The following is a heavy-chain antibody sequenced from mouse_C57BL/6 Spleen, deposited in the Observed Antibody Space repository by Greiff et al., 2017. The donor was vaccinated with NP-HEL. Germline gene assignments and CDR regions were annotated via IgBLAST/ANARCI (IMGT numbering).Heavy chain of an antibody. D-gene: IGHD3-2*02. J-gene: IGHJ3*01. CDR2: IYIGNGYP. Sequence: VQLQQSGAELVRPGSSVKMSCKTSGYTFTSYGINWVKQRPGQGLEWIGYIYIGNGYPEYNEKFKGKATLTSDTSSSTAYMQLSSLTSEDSAIYFCARETAQARAWFAYWGQGTLVTVSA. CDR1: GYTFTSYG. V-gene: IGHV1-58*01. CDR3: ARETAQARAWFAY.